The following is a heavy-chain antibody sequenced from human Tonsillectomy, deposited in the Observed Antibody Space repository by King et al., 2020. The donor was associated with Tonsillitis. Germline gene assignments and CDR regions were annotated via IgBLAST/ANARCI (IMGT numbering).Heavy chain of an antibody. CDR1: GFTFRSYG. Sequence: VQLVESGGGVVQPGRSLRLSCAASGFTFRSYGMHWVRQAPGKGLEWVAVISYDGRNNHYGDSVKGRFTISRDNSKNTLYLQMNSLRAEDTAVYYCARAPDSSGWYAFFDYWGAGTLVTVSS. CDR2: ISYDGRNN. J-gene: IGHJ4*02. CDR3: ARAPDSSGWYAFFDY. V-gene: IGHV3-30*03. D-gene: IGHD6-19*01.